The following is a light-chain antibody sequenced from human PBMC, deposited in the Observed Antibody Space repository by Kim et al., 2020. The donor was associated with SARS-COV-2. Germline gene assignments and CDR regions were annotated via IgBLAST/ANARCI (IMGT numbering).Light chain of an antibody. CDR1: QRSGAY. J-gene: IGKJ1*01. CDR3: QQRSNWHSWT. Sequence: APGGGAVPSSWRGQRSGAYLAAYQQKTAQIARILIYDASNSATSIPARCSGSGSGTAVSLLISSLVPHDFSGNYCQQRSNWHSWTFGPGTKVDIK. V-gene: IGKV3D-11*01. CDR2: DAS.